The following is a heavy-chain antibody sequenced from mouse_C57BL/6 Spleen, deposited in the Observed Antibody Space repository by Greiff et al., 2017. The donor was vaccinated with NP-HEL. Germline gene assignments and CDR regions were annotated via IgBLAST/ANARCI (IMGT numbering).Heavy chain of an antibody. J-gene: IGHJ4*01. CDR3: ARDDYDANYAMDY. D-gene: IGHD2-4*01. V-gene: IGHV1-7*01. CDR1: GYTFTSYW. CDR2: INPSSGYT. Sequence: VKLMESGAELAKPGASVKLSCKASGYTFTSYWMHWVKQRPGQGLEWIGYINPSSGYTKYNQKFKDKATLTADKSSSTAYMQLSSLTYEDSAVYYCARDDYDANYAMDYWGQGTSVTVSS.